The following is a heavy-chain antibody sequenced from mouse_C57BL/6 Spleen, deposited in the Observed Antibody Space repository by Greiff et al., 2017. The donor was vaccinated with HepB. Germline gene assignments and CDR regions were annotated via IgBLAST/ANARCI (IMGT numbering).Heavy chain of an antibody. CDR1: GFTFSSYA. CDR2: ISDGGSYT. D-gene: IGHD2-2*01. CDR3: ARVDYGYPFDY. V-gene: IGHV5-4*03. Sequence: EVMLVESGGGLVKPGGSLKLSCAASGFTFSSYAMSWVRQTPEKRLEWVATISDGGSYTYYPDNVKGRFTISRDNAKNNLYLQMSHLKSEDTAMYYCARVDYGYPFDYWGQGTTLTVSS. J-gene: IGHJ2*01.